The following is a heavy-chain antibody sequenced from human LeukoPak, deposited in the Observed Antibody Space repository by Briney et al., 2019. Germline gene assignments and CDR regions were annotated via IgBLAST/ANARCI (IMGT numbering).Heavy chain of an antibody. CDR2: INHSGST. J-gene: IGHJ4*02. V-gene: IGHV4-34*01. Sequence: TSETLSLTCAVYGGSFSGYYWSWIRQPPGKGLEWIGEINHSGSTNYNPSLKSRVTISVDTSKNQLSLKVNSVTAADTAVYYCARGGTGIAAAGTLVGYWGQGILVTVSS. CDR3: ARGGTGIAAAGTLVGY. D-gene: IGHD6-13*01. CDR1: GGSFSGYY.